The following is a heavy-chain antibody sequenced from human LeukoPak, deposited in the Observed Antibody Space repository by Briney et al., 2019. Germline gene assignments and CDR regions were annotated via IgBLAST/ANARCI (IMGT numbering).Heavy chain of an antibody. D-gene: IGHD5-12*01. CDR3: ANKGVATEIDY. CDR1: GFTFSNYA. V-gene: IGHV3-23*01. CDR2: ISGSGGST. Sequence: GGSLRLSCAASGFTFSNYAMSWVRQAPGKGLEWVSSISGSGGSTFYADSVKGRFTISRDNSKNTLYLQMNSLRVEDTAVYYCANKGVATEIDYWGQGTLVTVSS. J-gene: IGHJ4*02.